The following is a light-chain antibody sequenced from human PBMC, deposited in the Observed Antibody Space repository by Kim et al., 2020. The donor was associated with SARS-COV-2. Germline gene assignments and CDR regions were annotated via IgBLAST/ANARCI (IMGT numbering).Light chain of an antibody. J-gene: IGKJ1*01. CDR2: DAS. CDR3: QQYSHYSGT. CDR1: QSISSW. Sequence: DIQMTQSPSTLSASVGDRVTITCRASQSISSWLAWYQQKPGKAPKLLIYDASSLEGGVPSRFSGSGSGTEFTLTISSLQPDDFATYDCQQYSHYSGTFGQGTKVEIK. V-gene: IGKV1-5*01.